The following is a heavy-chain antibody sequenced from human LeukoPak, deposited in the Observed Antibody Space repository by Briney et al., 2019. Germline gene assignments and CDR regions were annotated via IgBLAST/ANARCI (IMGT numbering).Heavy chain of an antibody. CDR3: AKDVSSPNPIYVFDY. J-gene: IGHJ4*02. V-gene: IGHV3-30*18. Sequence: PGRSLRLSCAASGFTFSNYAFHWVRQAPGKGLEWVAIISYDGEKKFYADFVKGRFTISRDNSKNTLYLQMNSLRPEDAALYYCAKDVSSPNPIYVFDYWGQGTLVTVSS. CDR1: GFTFSNYA. D-gene: IGHD1-14*01. CDR2: ISYDGEKK.